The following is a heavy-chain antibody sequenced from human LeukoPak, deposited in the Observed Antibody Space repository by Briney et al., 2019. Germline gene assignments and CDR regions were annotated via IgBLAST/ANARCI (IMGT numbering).Heavy chain of an antibody. CDR3: AKDMGAYGDYYPRFDF. CDR2: IGWNSGTI. CDR1: GFTFDDFA. D-gene: IGHD4-17*01. J-gene: IGHJ4*02. V-gene: IGHV3-9*01. Sequence: GGSLRLSCAASGFTFDDFAMHWVRQVPGKGLEWVSGIGWNSGTIVYADPVKGRFTISRDNAKNSLYLQMNSLRPEDTAFYYCAKDMGAYGDYYPRFDFWGQGILVTVSS.